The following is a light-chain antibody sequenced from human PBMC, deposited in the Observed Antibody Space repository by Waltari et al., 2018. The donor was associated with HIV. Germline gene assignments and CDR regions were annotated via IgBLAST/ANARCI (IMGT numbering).Light chain of an antibody. J-gene: IGLJ1*01. V-gene: IGLV3-25*03. CDR2: KDS. CDR1: TLADQS. Sequence: SYELTQPPSVSVSPAQTARITRSGATLADQSVYWYQQKSGQAPVLVMYKDSERPSGIPERFYGSTSGTTVTLIISGVQAEDEADYYCQSVDSKDSQYVFGTGTKVTVL. CDR3: QSVDSKDSQYV.